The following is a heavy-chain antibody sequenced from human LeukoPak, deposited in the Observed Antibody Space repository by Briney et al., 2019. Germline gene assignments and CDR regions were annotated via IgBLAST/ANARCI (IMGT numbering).Heavy chain of an antibody. V-gene: IGHV3-7*01. CDR1: GFTFSYHW. CDR2: IKNDGAVK. Sequence: GGSLTLSCAASGFTFSYHWMTWVRQAPGKGLEWVANIKNDGAVKNYVDSVKGRFTISRDNAKNSLYLQMNSLRAEDTAVYYCSRGSRITMIVVVTPGAFDIWGQGTMVTVSS. J-gene: IGHJ3*02. D-gene: IGHD3-22*01. CDR3: SRGSRITMIVVVTPGAFDI.